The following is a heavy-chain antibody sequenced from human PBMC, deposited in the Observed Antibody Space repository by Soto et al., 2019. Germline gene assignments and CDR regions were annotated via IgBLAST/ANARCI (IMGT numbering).Heavy chain of an antibody. V-gene: IGHV4-38-2*01. CDR3: GHLKTDTEVTPAPPLFDS. J-gene: IGHJ4*02. CDR2: LSHSGRT. Sequence: PSETLSLTCAVSGFSISSDSYWGWMRQSPGKGLEWIGTLSHSGRTFYNPSLKSRVTISADTTKNQFSLSLTSVTAADTVVYYCGHLKTDTEVTPAPPLFDSWGQGTLVTVSS. CDR1: GFSISSDSY. D-gene: IGHD2-2*01.